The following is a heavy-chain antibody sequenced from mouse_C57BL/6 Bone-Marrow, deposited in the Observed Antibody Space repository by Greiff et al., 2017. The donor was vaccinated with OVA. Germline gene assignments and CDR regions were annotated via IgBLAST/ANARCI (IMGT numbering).Heavy chain of an antibody. D-gene: IGHD1-1*01. CDR1: GFTFSSYA. Sequence: EVKVVESGEGLVKPGGSLKLSCAASGFTFSSYAMSWVRQTPEKRLEWVAYISSGGDYIYYADTVKGRFTISRDNARNTLYLQMSSLKSEDTAMYYCTRDRGNYYGSSYSSYFDYWGQGTTLTVSS. V-gene: IGHV5-9-1*02. J-gene: IGHJ2*01. CDR3: TRDRGNYYGSSYSSYFDY. CDR2: ISSGGDYI.